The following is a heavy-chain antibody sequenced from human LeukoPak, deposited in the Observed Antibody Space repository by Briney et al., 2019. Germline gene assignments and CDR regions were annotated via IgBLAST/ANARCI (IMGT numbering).Heavy chain of an antibody. CDR3: ARDGLGYCSSTSCYRGWFDP. Sequence: SETLSLTCTVSGGSISSGGYYWSWIRQPPGKGLEWIGYIYHSGSTYYNPSLKSRVTISVDRSKNQISLKLSSVTAADTAVYYCARDGLGYCSSTSCYRGWFDPWGQGTLVTVSS. CDR2: IYHSGST. CDR1: GGSISSGGYY. J-gene: IGHJ5*02. D-gene: IGHD2-2*01. V-gene: IGHV4-30-2*01.